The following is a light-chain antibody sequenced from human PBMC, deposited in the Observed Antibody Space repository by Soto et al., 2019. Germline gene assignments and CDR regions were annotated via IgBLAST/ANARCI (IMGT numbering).Light chain of an antibody. CDR1: SSDVGGYNY. Sequence: QSALTQPPSASGSPGQSVTISCTGTSSDVGGYNYVSWYQQQPGKAPQVLIYDVNKRPSGVPDRFSGYKSGNTATLTVSGLHAEEEADYCCISHAGSNTPFVFGSGTTVTAL. J-gene: IGLJ1*01. V-gene: IGLV2-8*01. CDR2: DVN. CDR3: ISHAGSNTPFV.